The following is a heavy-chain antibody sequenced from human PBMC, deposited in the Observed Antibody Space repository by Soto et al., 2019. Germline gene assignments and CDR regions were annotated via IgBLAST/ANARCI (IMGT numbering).Heavy chain of an antibody. V-gene: IGHV3-48*02. J-gene: IGHJ6*02. Sequence: EVQLVESGGGLVQPGGSLRLSSAASGFTFSSYSMNWVRQAPGKGLEWVSYISSSSSTIYYADSVKGRFPISRDNAKNSLYLQMNSLRYEVTAVYYCASASVCGGDCYTLYLYYYYYGMDVWGQGTTVTVSS. CDR1: GFTFSSYS. CDR3: ASASVCGGDCYTLYLYYYYYGMDV. D-gene: IGHD2-21*02. CDR2: ISSSSSTI.